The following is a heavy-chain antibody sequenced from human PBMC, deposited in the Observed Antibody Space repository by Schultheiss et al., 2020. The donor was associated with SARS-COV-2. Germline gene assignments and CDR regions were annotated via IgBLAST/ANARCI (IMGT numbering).Heavy chain of an antibody. D-gene: IGHD3-10*01. CDR1: GGSFSGYY. Sequence: SETLSLTCAVYGGSFSGYYWGWIRQPPGKGLEWIGSIYHSGSTYYNPSLKSRVTISVDTSKNQFSLKLSSVTAADTAVYYCARLSYGSGSDKSYYYYYMDVWGKGTTVTVSS. V-gene: IGHV4-38-2*01. J-gene: IGHJ6*03. CDR2: IYHSGST. CDR3: ARLSYGSGSDKSYYYYYMDV.